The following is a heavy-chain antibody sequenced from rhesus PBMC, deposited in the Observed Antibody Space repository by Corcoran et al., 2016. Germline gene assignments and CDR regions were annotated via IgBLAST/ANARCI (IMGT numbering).Heavy chain of an antibody. V-gene: IGHV3S5*01. Sequence: EVQLVESGGGLVQPGGSLRLSCAASGFTFSSYGMSWVRQAPGKGLEWVSYISNGGGSTYTADSVKGRFTISRDNSKNTLSLKMNSLRAEDTAVYYCAKDGVVVSATPGYFEFWGQGALVTVSS. D-gene: IGHD2-8*01. CDR3: AKDGVVVSATPGYFEF. CDR2: ISNGGGST. CDR1: GFTFSSYG. J-gene: IGHJ1*01.